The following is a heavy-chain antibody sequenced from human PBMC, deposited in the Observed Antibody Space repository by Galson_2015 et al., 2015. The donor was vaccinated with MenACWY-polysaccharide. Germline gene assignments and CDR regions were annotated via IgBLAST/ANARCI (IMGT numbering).Heavy chain of an antibody. J-gene: IGHJ4*02. CDR1: GFTFSNFW. Sequence: SLRLSCAASGFTFSNFWMSWVRQAPGKELEWVASIKQDGSEKYLVDSVKGRFTISRDNAENSLFLQMNSLRAEDTAVYYCARERWVRVLIFDQWGQGTRVTVSS. CDR2: IKQDGSEK. V-gene: IGHV3-7*01. D-gene: IGHD3-10*01. CDR3: ARERWVRVLIFDQ.